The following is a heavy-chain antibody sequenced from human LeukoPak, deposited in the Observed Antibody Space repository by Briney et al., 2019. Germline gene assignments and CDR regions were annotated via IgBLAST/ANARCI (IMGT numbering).Heavy chain of an antibody. CDR3: ARGQNYYGSGSQTFDI. J-gene: IGHJ3*02. D-gene: IGHD3-10*01. Sequence: PGGSLRLSCAASGFTFDDYGMSWGRQAPGKGRWWVSVIIWIGGSTGYADSVKGRFTVSRDNAKNSLYLQVSSLTAEDTAWYYCARGQNYYGSGSQTFDIWGQGTMVTVSS. V-gene: IGHV3-20*04. CDR1: GFTFDDYG. CDR2: IIWIGGST.